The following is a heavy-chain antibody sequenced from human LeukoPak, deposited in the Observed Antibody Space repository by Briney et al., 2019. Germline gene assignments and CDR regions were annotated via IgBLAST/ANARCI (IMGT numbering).Heavy chain of an antibody. D-gene: IGHD6-13*01. CDR1: GFTFSSYA. J-gene: IGHJ4*02. CDR3: AKDLRSSSWYLDADY. V-gene: IGHV3-30-3*01. Sequence: PGRSLRLSCAASGFTFSSYAMHWVRQAPGKGLEWVAVISYDGSNKYYADSVKGRFTISRDNSKNTLYLQMNSLRAEDTAVYYCAKDLRSSSWYLDADYWGQGTLVTVSS. CDR2: ISYDGSNK.